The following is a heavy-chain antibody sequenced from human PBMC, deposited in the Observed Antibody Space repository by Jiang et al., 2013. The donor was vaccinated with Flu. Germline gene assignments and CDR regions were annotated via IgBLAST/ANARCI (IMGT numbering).Heavy chain of an antibody. CDR1: YA. CDR2: IIPIFGTA. CDR3: ARDYYYDSSVNDAFDI. J-gene: IGHJ3*02. D-gene: IGHD3-22*01. Sequence: YAISWVRQAPGQGLEWMGGIIPIFGTANYAQKFQGRVTITADKSTSTAYMELSSLRSEDTAVYYCARDYYYDSSVNDAFDIWGQGTMVTVSS. V-gene: IGHV1-69*06.